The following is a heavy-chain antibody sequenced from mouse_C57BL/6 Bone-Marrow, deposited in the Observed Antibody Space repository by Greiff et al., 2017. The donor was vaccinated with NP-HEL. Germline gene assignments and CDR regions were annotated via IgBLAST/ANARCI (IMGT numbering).Heavy chain of an antibody. Sequence: QVQLKQSGPGLVQPSQSLSITCTVSGFSLTSYGVHWVRQSPGKGLEWLGVLWSGGSTDYNAAFISRLSISKDKSKSQVFFKMNSLQADDTAIYYCARNGLSDGYYGKYFDVWGTGTTVTVSS. D-gene: IGHD2-3*01. J-gene: IGHJ1*03. V-gene: IGHV2-2*01. CDR1: GFSLTSYG. CDR3: ARNGLSDGYYGKYFDV. CDR2: LWSGGST.